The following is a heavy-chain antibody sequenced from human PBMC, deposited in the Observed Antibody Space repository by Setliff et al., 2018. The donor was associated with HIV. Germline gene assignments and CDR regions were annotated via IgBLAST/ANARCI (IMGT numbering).Heavy chain of an antibody. V-gene: IGHV1-3*01. CDR2: INAGDDNT. Sequence: GASVKVSCKALGYTFSTNAIHWVRQAPGQRLEWMGYINAGDDNTRYSEKFQARVTISTDTSASTAYMELSSLRSEDTATYYCARDGGPGGSRFLAYWGQGVLVTVSS. D-gene: IGHD3-16*01. CDR1: GYTFSTNA. CDR3: ARDGGPGGSRFLAY. J-gene: IGHJ4*02.